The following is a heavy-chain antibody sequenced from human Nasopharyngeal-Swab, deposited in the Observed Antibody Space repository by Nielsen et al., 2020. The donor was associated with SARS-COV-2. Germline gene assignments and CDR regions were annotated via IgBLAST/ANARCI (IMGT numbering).Heavy chain of an antibody. CDR2: IYSSGSI. CDR3: ASAVTGPLY. CDR1: GFNVSNNY. J-gene: IGHJ1*01. D-gene: IGHD4-11*01. V-gene: IGHV3-53*01. Sequence: GGSLRLSCAASGFNVSNNYMTWVRQAPGKGQEWVSIIYSSGSIYHADSVKGRFIISRDTSKNTLSLRMNSLRVEDTAVYYCASAVTGPLYWGQGTLVTVSS.